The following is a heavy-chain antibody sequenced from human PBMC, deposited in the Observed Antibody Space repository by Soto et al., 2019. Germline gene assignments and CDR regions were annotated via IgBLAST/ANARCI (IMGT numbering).Heavy chain of an antibody. CDR1: GYTFTSYA. V-gene: IGHV1-3*01. CDR2: INAGNGNT. Sequence: ASVKVSCKASGYTFTSYAMHWVRQAPGQRLEWMGWINAGNGNTKYSQKFQGRVTITRDTSASTAYMELSSLRSEDTAVYYCERVSSSWYSRSYFDYWGQGTLVTVSS. J-gene: IGHJ4*02. CDR3: ERVSSSWYSRSYFDY. D-gene: IGHD6-13*01.